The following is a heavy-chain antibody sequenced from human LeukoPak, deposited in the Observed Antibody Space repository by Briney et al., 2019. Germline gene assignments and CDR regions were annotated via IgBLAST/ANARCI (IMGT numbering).Heavy chain of an antibody. CDR2: ISGSGGST. J-gene: IGHJ4*02. CDR1: GFTLSSYA. Sequence: PGGSLRLSCAASGFTLSSYAMSWVRQAPGKGLEWVSVISGSGGSTYYADSVKGRFTISRDNSKNTLYLQMNSLRAEDTAVYYCAKFDSGAYYHFDYWGQGTLVTVSS. CDR3: AKFDSGAYYHFDY. D-gene: IGHD3-22*01. V-gene: IGHV3-23*01.